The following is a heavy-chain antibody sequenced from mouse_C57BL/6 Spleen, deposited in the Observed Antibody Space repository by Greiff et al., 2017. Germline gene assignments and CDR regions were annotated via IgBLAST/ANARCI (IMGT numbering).Heavy chain of an antibody. CDR2: IYPGSGST. CDR1: GYTFTSYW. J-gene: IGHJ1*03. CDR3: ARPTTMVTTDWYFDV. D-gene: IGHD2-2*01. Sequence: QVQLQQPGAELVKPGASVKMSCKASGYTFTSYWITWVKQRPGQGLEWIGDIYPGSGSTNYNEKFKSKATLTVDTSSSTAYMQLSSLTSEDSAVYYCARPTTMVTTDWYFDVWGTGTTVTVSS. V-gene: IGHV1-55*01.